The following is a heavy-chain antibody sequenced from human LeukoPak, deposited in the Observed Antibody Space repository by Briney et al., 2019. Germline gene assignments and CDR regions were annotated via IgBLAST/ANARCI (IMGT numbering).Heavy chain of an antibody. D-gene: IGHD2-2*01. Sequence: SGGSLRLSCAASGFTFSSYGMHWVRQAPGKGLEWVAFIRYDGSNKYYADSVKGRFTISRDNSKTTLYLQMNSLRAEDTAVYYCAKAPYCSSTSCQNFDYWGQGTLVTVSS. V-gene: IGHV3-30*02. CDR1: GFTFSSYG. CDR2: IRYDGSNK. J-gene: IGHJ4*02. CDR3: AKAPYCSSTSCQNFDY.